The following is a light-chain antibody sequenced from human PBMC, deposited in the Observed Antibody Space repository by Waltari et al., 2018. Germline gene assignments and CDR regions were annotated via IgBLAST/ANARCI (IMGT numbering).Light chain of an antibody. CDR1: QGIASY. V-gene: IGKV1-9*01. CDR2: AAS. CDR3: QQLDSYPPN. Sequence: IHLTQSPSSLSASVGDRVTITCRASQGIASYLAWYQLKPGRAPKLLIYAASTVQSGVPSRFSGSGSWTDFALTISSLQPEDFATYYCQQLDSYPPNFGGGTKVEIK. J-gene: IGKJ4*01.